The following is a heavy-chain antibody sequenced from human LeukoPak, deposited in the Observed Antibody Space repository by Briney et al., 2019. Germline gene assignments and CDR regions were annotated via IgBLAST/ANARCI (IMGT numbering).Heavy chain of an antibody. J-gene: IGHJ6*03. CDR3: AREVTMVRGLSGLSYYYYMDV. V-gene: IGHV4-34*01. D-gene: IGHD3-10*01. CDR1: GGSFTTYY. CDR2: INLRGTT. Sequence: SETLSLTCAVYGGSFTTYYGTWIRQPPGKGLEWIGEINLRGTTSYIPSLKSRVTISLDTSKNQFSLKLRSVTAADTAVYYCAREVTMVRGLSGLSYYYYMDVWGKGTTVTISS.